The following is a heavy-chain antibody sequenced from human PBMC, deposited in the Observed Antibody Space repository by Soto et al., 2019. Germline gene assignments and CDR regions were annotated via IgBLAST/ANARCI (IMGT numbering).Heavy chain of an antibody. Sequence: ASVKVSCKASGYTFTSYAMHWVRQAPGQRLEWMGWINAGNGNTKYSQKFQGRVTITRDTSASTAYMELSSLRSEDTAVYYCAGDLRPFTRYYDFWSGYGYWGQGTLVTVSS. CDR2: INAGNGNT. CDR1: GYTFTSYA. J-gene: IGHJ4*02. D-gene: IGHD3-3*01. V-gene: IGHV1-3*01. CDR3: AGDLRPFTRYYDFWSGYGY.